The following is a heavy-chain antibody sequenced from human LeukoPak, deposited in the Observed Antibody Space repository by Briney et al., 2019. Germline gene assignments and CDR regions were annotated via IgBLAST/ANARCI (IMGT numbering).Heavy chain of an antibody. V-gene: IGHV3-21*01. CDR1: GFTFSSYS. Sequence: GGSLRLSCAASGFTFSSYSMNWVRQGPGKGLEWVSSISSSSSYIYYADSVKGRFTISRDNAKNSLYLQMNSLRAEDTAVYYCARVLGDYGDEGPLYYYYGMDVWGQGTTVTVSS. D-gene: IGHD4-17*01. J-gene: IGHJ6*02. CDR3: ARVLGDYGDEGPLYYYYGMDV. CDR2: ISSSSSYI.